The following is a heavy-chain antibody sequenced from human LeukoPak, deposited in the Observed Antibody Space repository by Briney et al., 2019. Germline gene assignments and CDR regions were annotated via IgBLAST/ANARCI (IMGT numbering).Heavy chain of an antibody. CDR2: IYHSGST. J-gene: IGHJ4*02. CDR3: ARVSTMVRGVGFDY. D-gene: IGHD3-10*01. CDR1: GGSISSGGYS. Sequence: SETQSLTCAVSGGSISSGGYSWSWIRQPPGKGLEWIGYIYHSGSTYYNPSLKSRVTISVDRSKNQFSLKLSSVTAADTAVYYCARVSTMVRGVGFDYWGQGTLVTVSS. V-gene: IGHV4-30-2*01.